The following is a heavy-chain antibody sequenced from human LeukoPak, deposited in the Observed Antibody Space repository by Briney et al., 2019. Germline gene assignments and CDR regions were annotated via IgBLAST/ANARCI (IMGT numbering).Heavy chain of an antibody. J-gene: IGHJ5*02. Sequence: PSETLSLTCTVSGGSISSYYWSWIRQPAGKGLEWIGRIYTSGSTNYDPSLKSRVTMSVDTSKNQFSLKLSSVTAADTAVYYCARVRLGKHPNWFDPWGQGTLVTVSS. D-gene: IGHD1-14*01. CDR3: ARVRLGKHPNWFDP. CDR2: IYTSGST. CDR1: GGSISSYY. V-gene: IGHV4-4*07.